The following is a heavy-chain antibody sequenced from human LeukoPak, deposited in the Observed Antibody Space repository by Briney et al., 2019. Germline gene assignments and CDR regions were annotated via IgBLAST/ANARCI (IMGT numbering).Heavy chain of an antibody. CDR2: IYPGGSDT. CDR3: ARLGMYSSSWYDYYGMDV. D-gene: IGHD6-13*01. J-gene: IGHJ6*02. Sequence: GESLQISCKGSGYSFTSYWIGWVRQMPGKGLEWMGIIYPGGSDTRYSPSFQGQVTISADKSFSTAYLQWSSLRASDTALYYCARLGMYSSSWYDYYGMDVWGQGTTVTVSS. CDR1: GYSFTSYW. V-gene: IGHV5-51*01.